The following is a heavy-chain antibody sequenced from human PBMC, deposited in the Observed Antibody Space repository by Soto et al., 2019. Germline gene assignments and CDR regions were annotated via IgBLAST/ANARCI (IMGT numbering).Heavy chain of an antibody. Sequence: GGSLRLSCAASGFTFSNAWMSWVRQAPGKGLEWVGRIKSKTDGGTTDYAAPVKGRFTISREDSKNTLYLQMNSLKTEYTAVYYRTTDRWATVTTGGFDPWGQGTLVTVSS. CDR1: GFTFSNAW. V-gene: IGHV3-15*01. D-gene: IGHD4-17*01. CDR3: TTDRWATVTTGGFDP. CDR2: IKSKTDGGTT. J-gene: IGHJ5*02.